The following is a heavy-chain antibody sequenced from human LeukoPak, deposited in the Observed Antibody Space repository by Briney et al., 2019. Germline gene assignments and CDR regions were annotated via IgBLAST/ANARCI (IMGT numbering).Heavy chain of an antibody. D-gene: IGHD4-11*01. CDR2: IIPIFGTA. V-gene: IGHV1-69*05. CDR3: ARGDDYSNYVLGY. J-gene: IGHJ4*02. Sequence: SVKVSCKASGVTFSSYAISWVRQAPGQGPEWMGRIIPIFGTANYTQKFQGRVTITTDESTSTAYMELSSLRSEDTAVYYCARGDDYSNYVLGYWGQGTLVSVSS. CDR1: GVTFSSYA.